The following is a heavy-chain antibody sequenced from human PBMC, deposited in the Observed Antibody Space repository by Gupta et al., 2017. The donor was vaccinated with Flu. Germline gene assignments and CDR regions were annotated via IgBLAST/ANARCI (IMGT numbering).Heavy chain of an antibody. D-gene: IGHD3-10*01. CDR1: TFSTYG. CDR2: IWSDGNNK. J-gene: IGHJ3*02. CDR3: VRERGPFNGFDI. V-gene: IGHV3-33*01. Sequence: TFSTYGMHWVRQAPGKGLEWVAVIWSDGNNKFYADSVKGRFTFSRDNSRYTMSLQMKSLRVEDTAVYYCVRERGPFNGFDIWGQGTMVTVSS.